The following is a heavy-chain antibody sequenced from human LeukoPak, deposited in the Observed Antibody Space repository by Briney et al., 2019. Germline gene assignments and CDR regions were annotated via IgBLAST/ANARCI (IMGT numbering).Heavy chain of an antibody. CDR3: ARGIASSRSVAIDL. CDR2: IDTSTTSI. Sequence: GGSLRLSCGASGFTFSNYAMSWVRQAPGRGLDWVSSIDTSTTSIYYADSVKGRFTISRDNAKNTLYLQMNSLGVEDTALYYCARGIASSRSVAIDLWGQGTLVAVSS. V-gene: IGHV3-21*01. D-gene: IGHD6-13*01. CDR1: GFTFSNYA. J-gene: IGHJ4*02.